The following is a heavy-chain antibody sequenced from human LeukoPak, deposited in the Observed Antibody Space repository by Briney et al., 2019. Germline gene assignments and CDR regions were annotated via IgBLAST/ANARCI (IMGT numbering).Heavy chain of an antibody. CDR1: GFTFSSYG. CDR3: AKDSNALRYFDWLLMD. J-gene: IGHJ4*02. D-gene: IGHD3-9*01. CDR2: ISYDGSNK. V-gene: IGHV3-30*18. Sequence: GRSLRLSCAASGFTFSSYGMLWVRQAPGKGLEWVAVISYDGSNKYYADSVKGRFTISRDNYKNTLYLQMNSLRAEDTAVYYCAKDSNALRYFDWLLMDWGQGTLVTVSS.